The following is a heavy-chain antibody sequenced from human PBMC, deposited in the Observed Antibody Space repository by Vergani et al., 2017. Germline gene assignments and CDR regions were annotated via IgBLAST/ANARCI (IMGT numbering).Heavy chain of an antibody. Sequence: VQLLESGGDLVQPGGSLRLSCAASGFTFSSYGMHWVRQAPGKGLEWVAIIASDGSNQFYAGSVKGRFTISRDNSKNTLSLQMNSLRPEDTAVYYCARDGQRISLGQMGRGVWPGYGYMDVWGKGTTVTVSS. J-gene: IGHJ6*03. V-gene: IGHV3-30*03. CDR1: GFTFSSYG. D-gene: IGHD3-10*01. CDR2: IASDGSNQ. CDR3: ARDGQRISLGQMGRGVWPGYGYMDV.